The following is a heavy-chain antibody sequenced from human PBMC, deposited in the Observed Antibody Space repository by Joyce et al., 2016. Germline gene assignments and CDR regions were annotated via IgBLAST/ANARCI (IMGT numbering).Heavy chain of an antibody. Sequence: EVQLVESGGGLIQPGGSLRLSCEASGFTVSNNYVTWVRQAPGKWLEWVSFIYSGGDTYYANSVKDRFTISRDKNTLYLQMNSLGVEDTAVYYCARVPGFHWGQGTLVTVSS. J-gene: IGHJ4*02. V-gene: IGHV3-53*01. CDR3: ARVPGFH. CDR2: IYSGGDT. CDR1: GFTVSNNY.